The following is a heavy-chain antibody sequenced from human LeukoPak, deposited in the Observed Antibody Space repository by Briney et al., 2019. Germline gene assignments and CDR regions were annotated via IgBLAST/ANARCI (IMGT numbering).Heavy chain of an antibody. V-gene: IGHV3-73*01. J-gene: IGHJ4*02. CDR2: IRSKANSYAT. CDR3: TGEATSPDY. CDR1: GFTFSSYW. Sequence: PGGSLRLSCAASGFTFSSYWMSWVRQASGKGLEWVGRIRSKANSYATVYAASVNGRFTISRDDSKNTAYLQMNSLKTEDTAVYYCTGEATSPDYWGQGTLVTVSS. D-gene: IGHD5-12*01.